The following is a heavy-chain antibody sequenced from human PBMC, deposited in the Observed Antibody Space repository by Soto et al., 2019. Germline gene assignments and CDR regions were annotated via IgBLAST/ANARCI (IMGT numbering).Heavy chain of an antibody. CDR1: GGSFSGYY. CDR3: ARGVYDTIYGVVSLDY. J-gene: IGHJ4*02. V-gene: IGHV4-34*01. CDR2: INHRGST. D-gene: IGHD3-3*01. Sequence: PSETLSLTCAVYGGSFSGYYWTWIRQPPGKGLEWIGEINHRGSTTCNPSLKSRVTISVDTSKNQFSLKMSSVTAADTAVYYCARGVYDTIYGVVSLDYWGQGPLVTVSS.